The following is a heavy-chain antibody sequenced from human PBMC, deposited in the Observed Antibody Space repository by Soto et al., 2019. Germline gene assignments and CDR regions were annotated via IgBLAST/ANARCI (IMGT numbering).Heavy chain of an antibody. V-gene: IGHV4-4*02. CDR2: MYHSGST. D-gene: IGHD2-15*01. CDR1: GGSISSSNW. Sequence: QVQLQESGPGLVKPSGTLSLTCAVSGGSISSSNWWSWVRQPPGKGLEWIGEMYHSGSTNHNPSLKSRVTISVDKSKYQFSRKLSSVTAADTAVYYCARAHCSGGSCYSVQHWFDPWGQGTLVTVSS. CDR3: ARAHCSGGSCYSVQHWFDP. J-gene: IGHJ5*02.